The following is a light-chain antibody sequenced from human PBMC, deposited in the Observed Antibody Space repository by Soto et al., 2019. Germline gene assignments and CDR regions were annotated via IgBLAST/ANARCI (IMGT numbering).Light chain of an antibody. CDR3: QKSYSTPPT. V-gene: IGKV1-39*01. J-gene: IGKJ1*01. CDR2: AAS. CDR1: QSISSY. Sequence: DIQMTQSPSSLSASVGDRVTITCRASQSISSYLNWYQQKPGKAPKLLIYAASSLQSGVPSRFSGSGSGTDFTLTISSLQPEDFATYYCQKSYSTPPTCGQGTKGDIK.